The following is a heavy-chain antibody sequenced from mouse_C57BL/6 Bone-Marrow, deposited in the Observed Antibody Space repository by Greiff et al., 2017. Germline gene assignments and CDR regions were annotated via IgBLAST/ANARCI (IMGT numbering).Heavy chain of an antibody. J-gene: IGHJ2*01. CDR1: GYTFTDYY. D-gene: IGHD3-1*01. Sequence: QVQLQQSGAELVRPGASVKLSCKASGYTFTDYYINWVKQRPGQGLEWIARIYPGSGNTYYNEKFKGKATLTAEKSSSTAYMQLSSLTSEDSAVYFCAREGLPYYFDYWGKGTTLTVSS. V-gene: IGHV1-76*01. CDR3: AREGLPYYFDY. CDR2: IYPGSGNT.